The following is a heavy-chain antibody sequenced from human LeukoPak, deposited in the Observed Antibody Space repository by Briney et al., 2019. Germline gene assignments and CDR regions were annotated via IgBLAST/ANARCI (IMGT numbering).Heavy chain of an antibody. CDR3: AKARQSYCSSTSCLPDFDY. J-gene: IGHJ4*02. V-gene: IGHV1-18*01. CDR2: ISAYNGNT. CDR1: GYTFSNYG. D-gene: IGHD2-2*01. Sequence: ASVKVSCKASGYTFSNYGISWVRQAPGQGLEWMGWISAYNGNTNYAQKLQGRVTMTTDTSTGTVYMELRSLRSDDTAVYYCAKARQSYCSSTSCLPDFDYWGQGTLVTVSS.